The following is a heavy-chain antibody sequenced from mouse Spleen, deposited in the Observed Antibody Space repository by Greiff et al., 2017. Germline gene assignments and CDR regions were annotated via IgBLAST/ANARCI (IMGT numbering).Heavy chain of an antibody. V-gene: IGHV14-3*02. J-gene: IGHJ1*01. CDR1: GFNIKDTY. D-gene: IGHD4-1*01. CDR2: IDPANGNT. CDR3: ARSDWEGYFDV. Sequence: VQLQQSGAELVKPGASVKLSCTASGFNIKDTYMHWVKQRPEQGLEWIGRIDPANGNTKYDPKFQGKATITADTSSNTAYLQLSSLTSEDTAVYYCARSDWEGYFDVWGAGTTVTVSS.